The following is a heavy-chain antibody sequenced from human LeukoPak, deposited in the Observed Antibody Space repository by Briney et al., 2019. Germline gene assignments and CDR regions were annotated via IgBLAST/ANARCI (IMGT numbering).Heavy chain of an antibody. CDR2: IYPGDSDT. J-gene: IGHJ4*02. Sequence: GESLKISCKGCGYSFTSYWIGWVRQMPGKGLEWMGIIYPGDSDTRYSPSFQGQVTISADKSISTAYLQWSSLKASDTAMYYCARQMDSYYYDSSGYTYYFDYWGQGTLVTVSS. D-gene: IGHD3-22*01. V-gene: IGHV5-51*01. CDR3: ARQMDSYYYDSSGYTYYFDY. CDR1: GYSFTSYW.